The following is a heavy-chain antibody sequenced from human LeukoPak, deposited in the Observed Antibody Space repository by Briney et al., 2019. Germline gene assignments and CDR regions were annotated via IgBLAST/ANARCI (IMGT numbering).Heavy chain of an antibody. Sequence: SVKVSCKPSGGTFSSYSISWVRQAPGQGLEWVGRIIPILGIANYAQKFQGRVTITADKATHTAYIELRSLRSEDPAVYYCARRLGGSYDDAFDIWGQGTMVTVSS. J-gene: IGHJ3*02. CDR2: IIPILGIA. D-gene: IGHD1-26*01. CDR3: ARRLGGSYDDAFDI. CDR1: GGTFSSYS. V-gene: IGHV1-69*02.